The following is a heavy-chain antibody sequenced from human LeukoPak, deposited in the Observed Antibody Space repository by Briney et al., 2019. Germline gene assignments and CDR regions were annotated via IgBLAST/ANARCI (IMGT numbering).Heavy chain of an antibody. CDR3: ARLPAGAPSGNFDY. V-gene: IGHV5-51*01. CDR1: GYSFTSYW. Sequence: GESLKISCKVSGYSFTSYWIGWVRQMPGKGLEWMGIIFPGDSDIRYSPSFQGQVTIAADKSISTAYLQWSSLKASDTAMYYCARLPAGAPSGNFDYWGQGTLVTVSS. CDR2: IFPGDSDI. J-gene: IGHJ4*02. D-gene: IGHD1-26*01.